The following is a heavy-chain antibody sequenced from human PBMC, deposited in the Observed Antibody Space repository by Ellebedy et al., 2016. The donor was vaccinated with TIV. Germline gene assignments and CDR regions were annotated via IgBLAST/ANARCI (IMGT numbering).Heavy chain of an antibody. D-gene: IGHD6-19*01. CDR1: GFTFSTYA. Sequence: GGSLRLSXATSGFTFSTYALSWVRQAPGKGLEWVSGISGSAGSTYYADSVKGRFTISRDNSKNTLYLQMNSLRAEDTAVYYCARAEQWRDGLLDYWGQGTLVTVSS. V-gene: IGHV3-23*01. J-gene: IGHJ4*02. CDR2: ISGSAGST. CDR3: ARAEQWRDGLLDY.